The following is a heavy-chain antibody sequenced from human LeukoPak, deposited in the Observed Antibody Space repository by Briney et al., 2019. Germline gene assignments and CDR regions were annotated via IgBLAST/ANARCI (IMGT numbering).Heavy chain of an antibody. J-gene: IGHJ4*02. Sequence: GRSLRLSCAASGFTFSDYYMSWIRQAPGKGLEWVSYISSSSYTNYADSVKGRFTISRDNAKNSLYLQMNSLRAEDTAVYYCARDSGYDMDWDYWGQGTLVTVSS. CDR3: ARDSGYDMDWDY. V-gene: IGHV3-11*05. D-gene: IGHD5-12*01. CDR1: GFTFSDYY. CDR2: ISSSSYT.